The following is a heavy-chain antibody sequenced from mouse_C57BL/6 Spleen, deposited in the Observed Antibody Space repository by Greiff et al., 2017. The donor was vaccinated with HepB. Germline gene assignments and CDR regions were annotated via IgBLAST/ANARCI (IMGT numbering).Heavy chain of an antibody. J-gene: IGHJ4*01. CDR2: IDPSDSYT. D-gene: IGHD1-1*01. CDR3: ARIYDYGSREYYAMDY. V-gene: IGHV1-50*01. CDR1: GYTFTSYW. Sequence: VQLQQPGAELVKPGASVKLSCKASGYTFTSYWMQWVKQRPGQGLEWIGEIDPSDSYTNYNQKFKGKATLTVDTSSSTAYMQLSSLTSEDSAVYYCARIYDYGSREYYAMDYWGQGTSVTVSS.